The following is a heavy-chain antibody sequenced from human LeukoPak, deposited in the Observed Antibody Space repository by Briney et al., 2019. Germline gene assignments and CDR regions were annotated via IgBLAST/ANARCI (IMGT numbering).Heavy chain of an antibody. Sequence: PGGSLRLSCAASGFTFSSYAMHWVRQAPGKGLEWVAFIRYDGSNKYCADSVKGRFTISRDNSKNTLYLQMNSLRAEDTAVYYCAKDFELLGYYYGSGSWTDYWGQGTLVTVSS. D-gene: IGHD3-10*01. J-gene: IGHJ4*02. CDR3: AKDFELLGYYYGSGSWTDY. CDR1: GFTFSSYA. V-gene: IGHV3-30*02. CDR2: IRYDGSNK.